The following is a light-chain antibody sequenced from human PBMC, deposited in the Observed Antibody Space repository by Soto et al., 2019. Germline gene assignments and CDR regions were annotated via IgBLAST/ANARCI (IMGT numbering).Light chain of an antibody. V-gene: IGKV1-39*01. CDR1: QSISTY. CDR2: ATS. CDR3: QHTYSLPHT. Sequence: DIQMTQSPPSLSASVGDSITITCRASQSISTYLNWYRQKPAKAPELLIFATSSLQRGVPSRFSGSGSGTDFTRTISSLQPGDFETYYDQHTYSLPHTFGGGTK. J-gene: IGKJ4*01.